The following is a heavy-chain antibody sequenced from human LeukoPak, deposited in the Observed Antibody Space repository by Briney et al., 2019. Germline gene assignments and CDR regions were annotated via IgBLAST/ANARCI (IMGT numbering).Heavy chain of an antibody. Sequence: GGSLRLSCAASGFTVSSNYMSWVRQAPGKGLEWVSVIYSGGSTYYADSVKGRFTISRDNSKNTLYLQMNSLRAEDTAVYYCARDDRRYSREIDYWGQGTLVTVSS. V-gene: IGHV3-66*01. J-gene: IGHJ4*02. CDR2: IYSGGST. CDR3: ARDDRRYSREIDY. D-gene: IGHD3-9*01. CDR1: GFTVSSNY.